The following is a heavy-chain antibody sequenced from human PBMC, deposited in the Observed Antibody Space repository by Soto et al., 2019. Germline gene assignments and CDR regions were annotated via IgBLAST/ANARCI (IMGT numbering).Heavy chain of an antibody. V-gene: IGHV1-2*04. J-gene: IGHJ5*02. D-gene: IGHD2-2*02. CDR2: INLNSGGT. CDR1: GYTFTGYY. CDR3: ARVHCSSTSCSTNWFDP. Sequence: ASVKVSCKASGYTFTGYYMHWVRQAPGQGLEWMGWINLNSGGTNYAQKFQGWVTMTRDTSISTAYMELSRLRSDDTAVYYCARVHCSSTSCSTNWFDPWGQGTLVTAPQ.